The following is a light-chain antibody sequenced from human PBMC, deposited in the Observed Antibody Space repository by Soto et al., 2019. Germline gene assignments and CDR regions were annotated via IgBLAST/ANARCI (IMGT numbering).Light chain of an antibody. Sequence: DIQMTQSASXLXASVGXRVTIPXRASQXVXSYVNWYQHKPGKAPKLLIFTTSSLESGVPSRFSGSGSGTDFTLTISSLHPEDFATYYCQQTSIIPWTFGQGTTVEF. CDR3: QQTSIIPWT. CDR2: TTS. J-gene: IGKJ1*01. CDR1: QXVXSY. V-gene: IGKV1-39*01.